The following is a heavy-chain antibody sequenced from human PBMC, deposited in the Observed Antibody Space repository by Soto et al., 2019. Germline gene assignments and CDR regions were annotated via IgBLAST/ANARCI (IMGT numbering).Heavy chain of an antibody. CDR3: AKDHQSWELQTIDY. CDR2: IYSGGST. J-gene: IGHJ4*02. D-gene: IGHD1-26*01. V-gene: IGHV3-66*01. Sequence: GGSLRLSCAASGFTVSNNYMSWVRQAPGKGLEWVSVIYSGGSTYYADSVKGRFTISRDNSKNTLYLQMNSLRAEDTAVYYCAKDHQSWELQTIDYWGQGTLVTVSS. CDR1: GFTVSNNY.